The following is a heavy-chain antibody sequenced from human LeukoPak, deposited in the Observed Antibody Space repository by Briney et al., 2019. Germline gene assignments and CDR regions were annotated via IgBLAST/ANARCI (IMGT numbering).Heavy chain of an antibody. CDR3: ARDLGQYYDTSDNWFDP. CDR1: GFTFSNYR. D-gene: IGHD3-22*01. CDR2: INSDGINT. V-gene: IGHV3-74*01. Sequence: GGSPRLSCAASGFTFSNYRMHWVRQAPGKGLVWVSRINSDGINTSYADSVKGRFTISRDNAKNTLNLQMNSLRAEDTAVYYCARDLGQYYDTSDNWFDPWGQGTLVTVSS. J-gene: IGHJ5*02.